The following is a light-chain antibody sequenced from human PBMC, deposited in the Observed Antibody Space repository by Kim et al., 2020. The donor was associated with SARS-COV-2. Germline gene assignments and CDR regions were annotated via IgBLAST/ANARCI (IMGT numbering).Light chain of an antibody. J-gene: IGLJ3*02. CDR1: SSNIGSYNY. CDR3: SSFTTRSTLV. CDR2: DVN. Sequence: GPSISISCTGTSSNIGSYNYVSWHQQHPGKAPKLMIYDVNKRPSGISSRFSGSKSGSTASLTISGLQAEDEADYYCSSFTTRSTLVFGGGTKVTVL. V-gene: IGLV2-14*03.